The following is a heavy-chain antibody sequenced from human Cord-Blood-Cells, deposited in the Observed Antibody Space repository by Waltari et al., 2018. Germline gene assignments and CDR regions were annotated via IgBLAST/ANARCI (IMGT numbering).Heavy chain of an antibody. D-gene: IGHD3-3*01. CDR3: ARRSYYDFWSGYGGAFDI. CDR1: GYSFTSYW. CDR2: IYPGDSDT. J-gene: IGHJ3*02. Sequence: EVQLVQSGAEVKKPGESLKISCKGSGYSFTSYWIGWVRQMPGKGLEWMGIIYPGDSDTVSSPSFQGQVTISADKSISTAYLQWSSLKASDTAMYYCARRSYYDFWSGYGGAFDIWGQGTMVTVSS. V-gene: IGHV5-51*03.